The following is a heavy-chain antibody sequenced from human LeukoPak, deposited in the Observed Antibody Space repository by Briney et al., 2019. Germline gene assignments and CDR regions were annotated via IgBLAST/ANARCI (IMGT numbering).Heavy chain of an antibody. Sequence: SETLSLTCTVSGDSLSTYYWIWIRQPPGKGLEYIGYVYYTGSTNYNPSLKSRVTISVDKSKNQFSLKLSSVTAADTAVYYCARDAHYYDSGSYYRAFDYWGQGTLVTVSS. CDR1: GDSLSTYY. J-gene: IGHJ4*02. V-gene: IGHV4-59*12. CDR2: VYYTGST. CDR3: ARDAHYYDSGSYYRAFDY. D-gene: IGHD3-10*01.